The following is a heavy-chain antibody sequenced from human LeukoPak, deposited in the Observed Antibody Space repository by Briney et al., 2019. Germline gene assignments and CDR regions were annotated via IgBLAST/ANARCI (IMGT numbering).Heavy chain of an antibody. CDR3: ARGATIAAAGTFFDY. CDR2: INPSGGST. CDR1: GYTFTSYY. Sequence: ASVKVSCKASGYTFTSYYMHWVRQAPGQGLEWMGIINPSGGSTSYAQKFQGRVTMTRDTSTSTAYMELSSLRSEDTAVYYCARGATIAAAGTFFDYWGQGTLVTVSS. J-gene: IGHJ4*02. D-gene: IGHD6-13*01. V-gene: IGHV1-46*01.